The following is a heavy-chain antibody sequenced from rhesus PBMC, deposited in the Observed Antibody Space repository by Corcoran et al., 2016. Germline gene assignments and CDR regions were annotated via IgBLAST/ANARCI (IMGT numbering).Heavy chain of an antibody. CDR3: ARRYSSGWSRYFDY. D-gene: IGHD6S26*01. J-gene: IGHJ4*01. Sequence: QVTLKESGPSLVKPTQTLTLTCTFSGFSLSTSGMGVGWIRQPSRQPLEWLAHIFWDDYKSYRTSRKSRLPISKDTPKNQVVLAMTNMDPVDTATYYCARRYSSGWSRYFDYWGQEVLVTVSS. V-gene: IGHV2-1*01. CDR2: IFWDDYK. CDR1: GFSLSTSGMG.